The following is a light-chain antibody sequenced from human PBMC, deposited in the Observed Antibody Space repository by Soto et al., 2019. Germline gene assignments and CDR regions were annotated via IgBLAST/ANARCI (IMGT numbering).Light chain of an antibody. V-gene: IGKV3-11*01. Sequence: IVLTQSPATLSLSPGERATLSCRASQSVSSYLAWYQQKPGQAPRLLIYDASNRATGIPARFSGSGSGTDFTLTISSLEPEDFAVYYCQQRGNWPLTFGGGTKVDIK. CDR2: DAS. CDR3: QQRGNWPLT. CDR1: QSVSSY. J-gene: IGKJ4*01.